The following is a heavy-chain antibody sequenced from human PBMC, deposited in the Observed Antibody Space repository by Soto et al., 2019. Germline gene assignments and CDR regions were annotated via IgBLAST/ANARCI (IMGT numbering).Heavy chain of an antibody. V-gene: IGHV4-30-4*01. Sequence: SETLSLTCTVSGGSISSGDYYWSWIRQPPGKGLEWIGYIYYSGSTYYNPSLKSRVTISVDTSKNQFSLKLSSVTAADTAVYYCARDREIAAAGAPYYYYGMDVWGQGTTVTVSS. D-gene: IGHD6-13*01. J-gene: IGHJ6*02. CDR1: GGSISSGDYY. CDR3: ARDREIAAAGAPYYYYGMDV. CDR2: IYYSGST.